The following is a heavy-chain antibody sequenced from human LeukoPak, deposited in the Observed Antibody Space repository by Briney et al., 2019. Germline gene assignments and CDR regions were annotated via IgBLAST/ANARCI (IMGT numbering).Heavy chain of an antibody. D-gene: IGHD5-18*01. CDR1: GFTFSDYY. J-gene: IGHJ4*02. Sequence: GGSLRLSCAASGFTFSDYYMSWIRQAPGKGLEWVSYISSSGSTIYYADSVKGRFTISRDNAKNSLYLQMNSLRAEDTAVYYCARGGVVLAPWIPNTLASYWGQGTLVTVSS. V-gene: IGHV3-11*04. CDR2: ISSSGSTI. CDR3: ARGGVVLAPWIPNTLASY.